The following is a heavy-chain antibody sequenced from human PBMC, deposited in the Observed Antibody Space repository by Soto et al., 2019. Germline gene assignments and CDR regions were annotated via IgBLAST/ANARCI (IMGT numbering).Heavy chain of an antibody. CDR3: ARDYGSVPAATHY. Sequence: PGGSLRLSCAASGFTFSSYGMHWVRQAPGKGLEWVAVIWYDGSNKYYADSVKGRFAISRDNSKNTLYLQMNSLRAEDTAVYYCARDYGSVPAATHYWGQGTLVTVSS. CDR1: GFTFSSYG. CDR2: IWYDGSNK. V-gene: IGHV3-33*01. D-gene: IGHD2-2*01. J-gene: IGHJ4*02.